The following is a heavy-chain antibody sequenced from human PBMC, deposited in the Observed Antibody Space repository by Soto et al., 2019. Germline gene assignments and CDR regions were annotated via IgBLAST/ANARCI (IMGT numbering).Heavy chain of an antibody. CDR3: ARLGSGIAVAGRAFDI. J-gene: IGHJ3*02. V-gene: IGHV4-39*01. Sequence: QLQLQESGPGLVKPSETLSLTCSVSGGSVSSSHYYWGWIRQPPGKGLEWIGTIYYSGTTYYNPSLKSRVTMSAGTPKNQFSLKLPSVTAADTAVYYCARLGSGIAVAGRAFDIWGQGTMVTVSS. CDR2: IYYSGTT. D-gene: IGHD6-19*01. CDR1: GGSVSSSHYY.